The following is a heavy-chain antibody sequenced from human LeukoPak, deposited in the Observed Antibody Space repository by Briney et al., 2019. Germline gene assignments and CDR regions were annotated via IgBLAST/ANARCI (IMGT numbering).Heavy chain of an antibody. D-gene: IGHD6-19*01. CDR2: IIPIFGIA. J-gene: IGHJ4*02. V-gene: IGHV1-69*04. CDR3: ARAPDEGSGWYYFDY. CDR1: GGTFSSYA. Sequence: SVKVSCKASGGTFSSYAISWVRQAPGQGLEWMGRIIPIFGIANYAQKFQGRVTITADKSTSTAYMELSSLRSEDTAVYYCARAPDEGSGWYYFDYWAREPWSPSPQ.